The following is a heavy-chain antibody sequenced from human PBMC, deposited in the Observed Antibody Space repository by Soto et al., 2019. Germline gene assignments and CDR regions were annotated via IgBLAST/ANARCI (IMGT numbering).Heavy chain of an antibody. CDR1: GYTFTNYW. V-gene: IGHV5-51*01. CDR2: IYPGDSDT. Sequence: GESLKISCKGSGYTFTNYWIGWVRQMPGKGLEWMGIIYPGDSDTKYNPSFQGQVTISADKSITTTYLRWTSLKASDTAIYYCAASIFYYGMDVWGQGTTVTVS. J-gene: IGHJ6*02. CDR3: AASIFYYGMDV.